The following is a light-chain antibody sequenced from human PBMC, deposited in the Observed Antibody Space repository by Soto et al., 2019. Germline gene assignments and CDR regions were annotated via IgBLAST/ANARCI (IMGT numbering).Light chain of an antibody. CDR1: SSDIGAYNY. V-gene: IGLV2-8*01. CDR3: TSYAHSNILL. Sequence: QSALTQPPSASGSPGQSVTISCSGTSSDIGAYNYVSWYQQHPGKAPKVIIYEVTKRPSGVPDRFSGSKSGNTASLTVSGLQAEDEADYYCTSYAHSNILLIGGGTKVTVL. J-gene: IGLJ2*01. CDR2: EVT.